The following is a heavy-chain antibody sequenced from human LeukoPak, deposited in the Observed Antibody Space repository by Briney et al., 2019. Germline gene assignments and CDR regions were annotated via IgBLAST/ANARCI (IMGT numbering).Heavy chain of an antibody. CDR2: LNSSGGST. J-gene: IGHJ5*02. D-gene: IGHD5-12*01. Sequence: PGGSLRLSCAASGFTFSSSAMSWVRQAPGRGLEWVSTLNSSGGSTYYADSVRGRFTISRDSSKNTLYLQMNSLGVEDTAIYYCTKLVADPTPWGQGTLVTVSS. V-gene: IGHV3-23*01. CDR1: GFTFSSSA. CDR3: TKLVADPTP.